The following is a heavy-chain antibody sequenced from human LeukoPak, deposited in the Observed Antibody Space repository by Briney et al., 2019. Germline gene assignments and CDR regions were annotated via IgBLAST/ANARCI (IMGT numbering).Heavy chain of an antibody. V-gene: IGHV3-23*01. Sequence: PGGALRLSCAPPVFTFSSDAMSWVREAPGKGLEWVSAISGSGGSTYYADPVKGGFTISRDNSKNTLYLKMNSLRAEDTAVYYCAKDGYSSGWYWFDPWGQGTLVTVP. J-gene: IGHJ5*02. D-gene: IGHD6-19*01. CDR3: AKDGYSSGWYWFDP. CDR2: ISGSGGST. CDR1: VFTFSSDA.